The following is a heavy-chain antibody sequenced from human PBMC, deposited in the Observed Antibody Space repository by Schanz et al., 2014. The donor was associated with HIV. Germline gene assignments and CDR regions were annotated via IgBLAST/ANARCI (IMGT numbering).Heavy chain of an antibody. CDR2: IWYGGSNK. V-gene: IGHV3-33*03. CDR1: GFTFSNYG. Sequence: VQLVESGGGVVQPGRSLRLSCAASGFTFSNYGMHWVRQAPGKGLEWMAVIWYGGSNKYYADSVKGRFTISRDNSKNTLYLQMSSLRVEDTAVYYCAKGRGTYSSGYYDPPDYWGQGTLVTVSS. CDR3: AKGRGTYSSGYYDPPDY. J-gene: IGHJ4*02. D-gene: IGHD3-22*01.